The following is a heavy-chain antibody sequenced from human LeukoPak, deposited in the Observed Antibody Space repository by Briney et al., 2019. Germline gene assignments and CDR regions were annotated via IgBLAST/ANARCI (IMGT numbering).Heavy chain of an antibody. CDR2: INPNSGGT. CDR3: ARAGLWDYSDTSGYHNAAFDI. V-gene: IGHV1-2*02. CDR1: GYTFTGYY. D-gene: IGHD3-22*01. J-gene: IGHJ3*02. Sequence: ASVKVSCKASGYTFTGYYLHWVRQAPGQGLEWMGWINPNSGGTSYAQKFQGGVTMTRDTSVGTAYMELSRLRSDDTAVYYCARAGLWDYSDTSGYHNAAFDIWGQGTMVTVSS.